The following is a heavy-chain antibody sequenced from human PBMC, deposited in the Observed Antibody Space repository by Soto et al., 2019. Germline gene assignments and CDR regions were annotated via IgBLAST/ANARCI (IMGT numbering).Heavy chain of an antibody. Sequence: GESLKISCKGSGYSFTTYWIGWVRQMPGKGLECMGIIYPGDSDTRYSPSFQGQVTISADKSISTAYLQWSSLKASDTAIYYCARPRSSSRNYYGMDVWGQGTTVTVSS. V-gene: IGHV5-51*01. CDR2: IYPGDSDT. D-gene: IGHD6-13*01. CDR1: GYSFTTYW. CDR3: ARPRSSSRNYYGMDV. J-gene: IGHJ6*02.